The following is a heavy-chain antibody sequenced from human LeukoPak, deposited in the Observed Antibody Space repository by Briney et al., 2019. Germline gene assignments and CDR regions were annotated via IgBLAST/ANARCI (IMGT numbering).Heavy chain of an antibody. CDR3: ARGQYSSSWSPLDS. CDR2: ISWNSDSI. V-gene: IGHV3-9*03. D-gene: IGHD6-13*01. CDR1: GFTFDDHA. Sequence: GGSLRPSCAASGFTFDDHAMHWVRQAPGKGLEWVSGISWNSDSIGYADSVKGRFTISRDNAKNSLYVQMTSLRAEDMALYYCARGQYSSSWSPLDSWGQGTLVTVSS. J-gene: IGHJ4*02.